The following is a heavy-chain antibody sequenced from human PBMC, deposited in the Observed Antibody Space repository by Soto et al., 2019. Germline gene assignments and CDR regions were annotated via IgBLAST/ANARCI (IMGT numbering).Heavy chain of an antibody. CDR3: AKTGFWSDYRVADY. CDR2: INYSGST. D-gene: IGHD3-3*01. Sequence: SETLSLTCTVSGGSISSSSSYWGWIRQPPGKGLQWIGSINYSGSTYYNPSLKSRITISVDTSKNQFSLKLSSVTAADTAVYFCAKTGFWSDYRVADYWGQGTLVTVSS. CDR1: GGSISSSSSY. J-gene: IGHJ4*02. V-gene: IGHV4-39*01.